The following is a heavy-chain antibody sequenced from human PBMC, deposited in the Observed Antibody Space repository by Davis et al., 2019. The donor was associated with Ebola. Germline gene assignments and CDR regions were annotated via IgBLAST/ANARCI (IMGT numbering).Heavy chain of an antibody. CDR2: IPYRGST. D-gene: IGHD3-3*01. J-gene: IGHJ3*01. Sequence: PGGSLRLSCTVSGGSIDSHYWSWIRQPPGKGLEWIGYIPYRGSTNYNPSLKSRLTISVDTSKNLFSLKLTSVTESETDVYYCAIGWGVTVFGVEKIEAFDVWGLGKLVTVSS. CDR3: AIGWGVTVFGVEKIEAFDV. CDR1: GGSIDSHY. V-gene: IGHV4-59*11.